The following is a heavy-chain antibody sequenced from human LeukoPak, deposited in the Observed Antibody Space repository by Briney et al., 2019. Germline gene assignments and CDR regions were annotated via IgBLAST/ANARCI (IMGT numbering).Heavy chain of an antibody. CDR2: IKSKTDGGKT. Sequence: PGGSLRLSCAASGFTFSNAWMSWVRQAPGKGLEWVGRIKSKTDGGKTDYAAPVKGRFTISRDDSKNTLYLQMNSLKTEDTAVYYCTTGPMIVVVITTSGGYATFDYWGQGTLVTVSS. CDR3: TTGPMIVVVITTSGGYATFDY. CDR1: GFTFSNAW. V-gene: IGHV3-15*01. D-gene: IGHD3-22*01. J-gene: IGHJ4*02.